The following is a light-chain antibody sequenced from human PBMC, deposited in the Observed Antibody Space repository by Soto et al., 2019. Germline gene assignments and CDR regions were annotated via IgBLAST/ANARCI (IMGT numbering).Light chain of an antibody. CDR2: GDN. V-gene: IGLV1-44*01. CDR1: TSNLGNHF. J-gene: IGLJ2*01. Sequence: QSVLTQPPSVSGTPGQRVTISCSGGTSNLGNHFVYWYQHLPGTAPKVLIYGDNQRPSGVADRFSGSKSGTSASLAISGLQSEDEADYYCAAWDDSLNGVVFGGGTKLTVL. CDR3: AAWDDSLNGVV.